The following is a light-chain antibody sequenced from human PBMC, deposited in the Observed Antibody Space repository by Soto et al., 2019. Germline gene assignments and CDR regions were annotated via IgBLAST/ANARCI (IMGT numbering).Light chain of an antibody. J-gene: IGKJ1*01. CDR2: DAS. V-gene: IGKV1-5*01. Sequence: DIQMTQSPSTLSASVGDRVTITCRASQSISSWLAWYQQKPGKAPQLLIYDASSLESGVPSRFSGSGSGTEFTRTISRLQPDDFATYYCQQYNSYSVTFGQGTKVEIK. CDR1: QSISSW. CDR3: QQYNSYSVT.